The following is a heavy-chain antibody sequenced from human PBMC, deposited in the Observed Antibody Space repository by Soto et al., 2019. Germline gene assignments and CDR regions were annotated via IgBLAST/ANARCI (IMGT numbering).Heavy chain of an antibody. CDR2: ISPSNDNS. CDR1: GYAFINYA. Sequence: QVQVLRCGAEVKKPGTSVKVSCKASGYAFINYAVTWVRQAPGEGVEWMGLISPSNDNSYSAQRFQNRVTMSTEPSSNTAYMELRSLTSDDTAVYYCSREGGNTGTSDYWGQGTLVTVSS. D-gene: IGHD1-7*01. J-gene: IGHJ4*02. V-gene: IGHV1-18*01. CDR3: SREGGNTGTSDY.